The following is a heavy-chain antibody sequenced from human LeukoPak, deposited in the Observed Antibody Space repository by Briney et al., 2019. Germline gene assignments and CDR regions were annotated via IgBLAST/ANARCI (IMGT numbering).Heavy chain of an antibody. Sequence: GGSLRLSCAASGFTFSSYEMNWVRQAPGKELEWVSYISSSGSTIYYADSVKGRFTISRDNAKNSLYLQMNSLRAEDTAVYYCARDKWGSSTDAFDIWGQGTMVTVSS. CDR1: GFTFSSYE. CDR3: ARDKWGSSTDAFDI. V-gene: IGHV3-48*03. J-gene: IGHJ3*02. CDR2: ISSSGSTI. D-gene: IGHD6-6*01.